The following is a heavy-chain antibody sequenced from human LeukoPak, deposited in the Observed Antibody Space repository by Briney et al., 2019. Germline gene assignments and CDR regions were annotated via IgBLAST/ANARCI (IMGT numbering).Heavy chain of an antibody. CDR3: ARHNLGYCSGWYPFLPGFFDY. CDR2: IYYSGST. D-gene: IGHD6-19*01. Sequence: SETLSLTCTVSGGSISSSSYYWGWIRQPPGKGLEWIGSIYYSGSTYYNPSLKSRVTISVDTSKNQFSLKLSSVTAADTAVYYCARHNLGYCSGWYPFLPGFFDYWGQGTLVTVSS. CDR1: GGSISSSSYY. J-gene: IGHJ4*02. V-gene: IGHV4-39*01.